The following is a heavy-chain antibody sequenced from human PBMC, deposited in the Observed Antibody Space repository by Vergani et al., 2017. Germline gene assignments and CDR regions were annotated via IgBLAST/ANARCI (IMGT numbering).Heavy chain of an antibody. V-gene: IGHV3-30*18. CDR3: AKEQGTIGYYDILTGYYYYYGMDV. J-gene: IGHJ6*02. Sequence: QVQLVESGGGVVQPGRSLRLSCAASGFTFSSYGMHWVRQAPGKELEWVAVISYDGSNNYYADSVKGRFTISRDNSKNTLYLQMNSLRAEDTAVYYCAKEQGTIGYYDILTGYYYYYGMDVWGQGTTVTVSS. CDR2: ISYDGSNN. D-gene: IGHD3-9*01. CDR1: GFTFSSYG.